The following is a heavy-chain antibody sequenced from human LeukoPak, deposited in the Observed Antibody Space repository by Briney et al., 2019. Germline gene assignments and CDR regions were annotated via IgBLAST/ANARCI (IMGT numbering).Heavy chain of an antibody. CDR2: INTDGSIT. Sequence: GGSLRLSCAASGFTFTNYWMHWVRQAPGKGLAWVARINTDGSITGYADSVKGRFTISRDNAKNTLYLQINSLRAEDTAVYYCTGTSSGYSPNFWGRGALVTVSS. J-gene: IGHJ4*02. CDR1: GFTFTNYW. CDR3: TGTSSGYSPNF. V-gene: IGHV3-74*01. D-gene: IGHD3/OR15-3a*01.